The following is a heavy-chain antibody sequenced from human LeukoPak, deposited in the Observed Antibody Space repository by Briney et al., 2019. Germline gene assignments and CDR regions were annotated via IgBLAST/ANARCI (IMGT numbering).Heavy chain of an antibody. Sequence: SETLSLTCAVYGGSFRGYYWSWIRQPPGKGLEWIGEINHSGSTNYNPSLKGRVTISVDTSKNQFSLKLSSVTAADTAVYYCASSCSGGSCSTPTRLDYWGQGTLVTVSS. CDR2: INHSGST. V-gene: IGHV4-34*01. D-gene: IGHD2-15*01. CDR3: ASSCSGGSCSTPTRLDY. CDR1: GGSFRGYY. J-gene: IGHJ4*02.